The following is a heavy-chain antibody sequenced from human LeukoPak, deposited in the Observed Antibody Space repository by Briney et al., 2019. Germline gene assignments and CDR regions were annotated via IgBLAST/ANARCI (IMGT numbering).Heavy chain of an antibody. V-gene: IGHV3-30*18. CDR3: AKDGAGYYDSSGYYYSDWFDP. Sequence: GGSLRLSCAASGFTFSSYGMHWVRQAPGKGLEWAAVISYDGSNKYYADSVKGRFTISRDNSKNTLYLQMNSLRAEDTAVYYCAKDGAGYYDSSGYYYSDWFDPWGQGTLVTVSS. CDR2: ISYDGSNK. J-gene: IGHJ5*02. CDR1: GFTFSSYG. D-gene: IGHD3-22*01.